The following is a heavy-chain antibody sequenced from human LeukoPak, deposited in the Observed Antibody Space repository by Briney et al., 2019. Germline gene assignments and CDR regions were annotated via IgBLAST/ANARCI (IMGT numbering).Heavy chain of an antibody. CDR3: GREARPGMVYAIIYGYYYYYMDV. V-gene: IGHV3-21*04. CDR1: GFTFITYS. CDR2: ISSSSSSYI. J-gene: IGHJ6*03. Sequence: GGSLRLSCAASGFTFITYSMNWGRQAPRKGLEWVSSISSSSSSYIYYADSVQGRFTIYRDNAKNSLYLQMNSLRAEDTALYYCGREARPGMVYAIIYGYYYYYMDVWGKGTTVTVSS. D-gene: IGHD2-8*01.